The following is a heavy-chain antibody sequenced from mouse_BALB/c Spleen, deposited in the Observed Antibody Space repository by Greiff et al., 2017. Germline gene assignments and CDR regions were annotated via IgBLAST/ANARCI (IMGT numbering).Heavy chain of an antibody. CDR3: ARSGYYYGSSYAIFDY. Sequence: QVQLQQSGAELVKPGASVKLSCKASGYTFTSYWMHWVKQRPGQGLEWIGEINPSNGRTNYNEKFKSKATLTVDKSSSTAYMQLSSLTSEDSAVYYCARSGYYYGSSYAIFDYWGQGTTLTVSS. CDR1: GYTFTSYW. V-gene: IGHV1S81*02. D-gene: IGHD1-1*01. J-gene: IGHJ2*01. CDR2: INPSNGRT.